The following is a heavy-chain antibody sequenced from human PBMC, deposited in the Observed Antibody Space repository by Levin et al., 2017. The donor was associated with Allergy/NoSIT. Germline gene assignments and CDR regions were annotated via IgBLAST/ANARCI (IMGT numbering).Heavy chain of an antibody. CDR1: GYKFTDNH. Sequence: GASVKVSCKASGYKFTDNHMHWVRQAPGQGLEWMGIMKFRGSSATTIAQKFQDRVTMTRDTSAATVYMELTRLSSEDTAMYFCTRDFNWAPGDNWGQGTLVTVSS. D-gene: IGHD1-1*01. V-gene: IGHV1-46*03. J-gene: IGHJ4*02. CDR3: TRDFNWAPGDN. CDR2: MKFRGSSAT.